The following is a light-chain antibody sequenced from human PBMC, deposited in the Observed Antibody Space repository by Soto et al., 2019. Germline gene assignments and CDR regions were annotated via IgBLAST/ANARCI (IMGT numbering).Light chain of an antibody. CDR1: SRDIGGYDF. Sequence: QSALTQPTSASGSPGQSVTISCTGTSRDIGGYDFVSWYQQHPGKAPKILIYDVIKRPSGVPDRFSGSKSGNTASLTVSGLQTDDEADYYCSSYGGSNNLLFGGGTKLTVL. CDR2: DVI. CDR3: SSYGGSNNLL. J-gene: IGLJ2*01. V-gene: IGLV2-8*01.